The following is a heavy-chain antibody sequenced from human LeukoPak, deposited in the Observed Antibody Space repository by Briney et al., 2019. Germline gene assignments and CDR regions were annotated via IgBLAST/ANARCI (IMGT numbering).Heavy chain of an antibody. CDR1: GVSISSTNW. CDR3: ARVGGPVPAALEDAFDL. V-gene: IGHV4-4*02. J-gene: IGHJ3*01. D-gene: IGHD6-6*01. CDR2: VYRSGST. Sequence: SGTLSLTCAVSGVSISSTNWWYWVRQTPEKGLEWIGEVYRSGSTNYNPSLKSRVTISVDTSKSQFSLKLTSVTAVDTAVYYCARVGGPVPAALEDAFDLWGQGILVTVSS.